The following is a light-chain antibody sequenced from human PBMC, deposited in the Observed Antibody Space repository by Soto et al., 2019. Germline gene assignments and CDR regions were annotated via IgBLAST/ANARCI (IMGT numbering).Light chain of an antibody. CDR2: DAS. J-gene: IGKJ1*01. Sequence: EIVLTQSPGTLSLSPGERATLSCRASQSLSKNYLAWYQHKPGQAPRLLIHDASNRATGIPDRFSGSVSGTDFTLAISSPEPEDSAVYYCQQCVTAPLSFGAGTKVEI. V-gene: IGKV3-20*01. CDR3: QQCVTAPLS. CDR1: QSLSKNY.